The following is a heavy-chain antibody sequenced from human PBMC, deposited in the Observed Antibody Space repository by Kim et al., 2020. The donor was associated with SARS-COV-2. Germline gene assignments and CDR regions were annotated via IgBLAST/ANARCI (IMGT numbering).Heavy chain of an antibody. CDR3: TRPQEYSSSSGSSGVADY. V-gene: IGHV3-73*01. Sequence: KGRFTISRDDSKNTAYPQMNSLKTEDTAVYYCTRPQEYSSSSGSSGVADYWGQGTLVTVSS. J-gene: IGHJ4*02. D-gene: IGHD6-6*01.